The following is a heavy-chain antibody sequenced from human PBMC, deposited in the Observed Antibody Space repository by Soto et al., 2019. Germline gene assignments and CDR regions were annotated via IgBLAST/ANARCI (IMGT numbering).Heavy chain of an antibody. CDR2: ISSGSIYI. CDR1: GFTFSTYT. D-gene: IGHD3-10*01. Sequence: GPLRLSCAASGFTFSTYTMNWVRQAPGKGLEWISSISSGSIYIYYAGSVKGRFTISRDNAKNSLFLQMTSLRADDTAVYYCARDILSGGAYPDSWGQGTKVTVSS. J-gene: IGHJ5*01. V-gene: IGHV3-21*01. CDR3: ARDILSGGAYPDS.